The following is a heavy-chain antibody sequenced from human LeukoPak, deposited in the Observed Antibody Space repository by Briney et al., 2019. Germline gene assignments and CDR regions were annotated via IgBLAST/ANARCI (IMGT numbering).Heavy chain of an antibody. D-gene: IGHD4-23*01. Sequence: GGSLRLSCAASGFTFSSYGMHWVRQAPGKGLEWVAVISYDGSNKYYADSVKGRFTISRDNSKNTLYLQMNSLRVEDTAVYYCAKDLGDFGSNSDLNYWGQGTLVTVSS. J-gene: IGHJ4*02. CDR2: ISYDGSNK. CDR1: GFTFSSYG. V-gene: IGHV3-30*18. CDR3: AKDLGDFGSNSDLNY.